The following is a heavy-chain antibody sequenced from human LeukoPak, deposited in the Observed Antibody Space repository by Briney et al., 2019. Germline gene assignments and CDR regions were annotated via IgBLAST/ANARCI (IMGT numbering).Heavy chain of an antibody. J-gene: IGHJ4*02. V-gene: IGHV1-2*04. CDR1: GYTFTGYY. D-gene: IGHD6-13*01. CDR3: ARDQIAAADSFDY. CDR2: INPNSGGT. Sequence: ASVKVSCKASGYTFTGYYMHWVRQAPGQGLEWMGWINPNSGGTNYAQKFQGWVTMTRDTSISTAYMELSRLRSDDTAVYYCARDQIAAADSFDYWGQGTLVTVSS.